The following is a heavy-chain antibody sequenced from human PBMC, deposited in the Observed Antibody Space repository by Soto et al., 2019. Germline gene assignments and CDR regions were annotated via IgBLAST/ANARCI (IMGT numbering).Heavy chain of an antibody. D-gene: IGHD3-22*01. J-gene: IGHJ4*02. Sequence: QVQLVQSGAEVKKPGASVKVSCKASGYTFTSYDINWVRQATGQGLEWMGRMNPNSGNTGYAQKFQGRVTMTRNTSISTAYMELSSLRSEDTAVYYCARVRRYYDSSGYYFLYWGQGTLVTVSS. CDR1: GYTFTSYD. V-gene: IGHV1-8*01. CDR2: MNPNSGNT. CDR3: ARVRRYYDSSGYYFLY.